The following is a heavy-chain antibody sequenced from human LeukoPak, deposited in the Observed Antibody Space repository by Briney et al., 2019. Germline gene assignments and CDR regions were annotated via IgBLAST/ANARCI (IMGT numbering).Heavy chain of an antibody. CDR2: IYPGDSDT. D-gene: IGHD2-15*01. Sequence: GESLKISCKGSGYSFTSYWIGWVRQLPGKGLEWMGLIYPGDSDTRYSPSFQGQVTISADKSISTAYLQWSSLKASDTAMYYCARSSCTGGSCYRGYFFDYWGQGTLVTVSS. V-gene: IGHV5-51*01. CDR1: GYSFTSYW. CDR3: ARSSCTGGSCYRGYFFDY. J-gene: IGHJ4*02.